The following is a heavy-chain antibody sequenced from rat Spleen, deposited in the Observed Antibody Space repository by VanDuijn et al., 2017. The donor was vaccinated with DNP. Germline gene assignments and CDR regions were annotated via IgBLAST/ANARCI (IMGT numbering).Heavy chain of an antibody. CDR1: GFTFSSYW. V-gene: IGHV2S12*01. CDR3: GRHYTY. J-gene: IGHJ2*01. Sequence: VQLVESGGGLVQPGRSLKLSCVASGFTFSSYWMFWVRQPPGKGLEWIAAISGGGSTYYNSALKSRLSISRDTSKSQVFLKMSSLQTEDTAMYFCGRHYTYWGRGVMVTVSS. D-gene: IGHD1-1*01. CDR2: ISGGGST.